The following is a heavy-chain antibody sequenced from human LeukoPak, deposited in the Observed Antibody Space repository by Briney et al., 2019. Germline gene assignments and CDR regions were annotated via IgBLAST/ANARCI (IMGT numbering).Heavy chain of an antibody. Sequence: SETLSLTCAVYGGSFSGYYWSWIRQPPGKGLEWIGEINHSGSTNYNPSLKSRVTISVDTSKNQFSLKLSSVTAADTAVYYCARGVSDRTYYYYYGMDVWGQGTTVTVSS. V-gene: IGHV4-34*01. J-gene: IGHJ6*02. CDR3: ARGVSDRTYYYYYGMDV. D-gene: IGHD1-14*01. CDR1: GGSFSGYY. CDR2: INHSGST.